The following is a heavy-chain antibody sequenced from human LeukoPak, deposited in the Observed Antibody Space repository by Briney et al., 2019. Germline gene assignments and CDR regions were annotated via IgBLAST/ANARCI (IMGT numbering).Heavy chain of an antibody. CDR3: ARLRIQLWRSFDY. V-gene: IGHV4-39*01. J-gene: IGHJ4*02. D-gene: IGHD5-18*01. CDR1: GGSISSSSYY. Sequence: PSETLSLTCTVSGGSISSSSYYWGWIRQPPGKGLEWIGSIYYSGSTYYNPSLKSRVTISVDTSKNQFSLKLSSVTAADTAVYYCARLRIQLWRSFDYWGQGTLVTVSS. CDR2: IYYSGST.